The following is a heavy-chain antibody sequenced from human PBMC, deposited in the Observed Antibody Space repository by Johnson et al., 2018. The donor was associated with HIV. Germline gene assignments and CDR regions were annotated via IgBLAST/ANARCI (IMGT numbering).Heavy chain of an antibody. CDR1: GFTVSSNY. CDR3: AREDMEWGAFDI. D-gene: IGHD3-3*01. V-gene: IGHV3-53*01. Sequence: EVQLVESGGGFIQPGGSLRLSCAASGFTVSSNYMSWVRQAPGKGLEWVSVIYSGGRTFYADSVTGRFTISRDNSKNTLYFQMNSLRADDTAVYYCAREDMEWGAFDIWGQGTMVTVSS. J-gene: IGHJ3*02. CDR2: IYSGGRT.